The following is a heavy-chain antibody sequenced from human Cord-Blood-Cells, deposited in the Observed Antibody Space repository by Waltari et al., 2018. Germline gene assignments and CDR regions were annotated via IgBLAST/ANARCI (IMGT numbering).Heavy chain of an antibody. CDR1: GYTFTGYY. CDR3: ARVFDSSSWYDAFDI. CDR2: INPNSGGT. V-gene: IGHV1-2*02. D-gene: IGHD6-13*01. Sequence: QVQLVQSGAEVKKPGASVKVSCKAPGYTFTGYYVHWVRQAPGQGLEWMGWINPNSGGTNYAQKFQGRVTMTRDTSISTAYMELSRLRSDDTAVYYCARVFDSSSWYDAFDIWGQGTMVTVSS. J-gene: IGHJ3*02.